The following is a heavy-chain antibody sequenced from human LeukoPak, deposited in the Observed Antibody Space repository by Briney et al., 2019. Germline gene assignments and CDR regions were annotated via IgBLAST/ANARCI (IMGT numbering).Heavy chain of an antibody. CDR2: ISSSSSYI. CDR3: ARADWDTAMIDY. Sequence: GGSLRLSCTASGFSFVDYAMSWVRQAPGKGLEWVSSISSSSSYIYYADSVKGRFTISRDNAKNSLYLQMNSLRAEDTAVYYCARADWDTAMIDYWGQGTLVTVSS. D-gene: IGHD5-18*01. CDR1: GFSFVDYA. J-gene: IGHJ4*02. V-gene: IGHV3-21*01.